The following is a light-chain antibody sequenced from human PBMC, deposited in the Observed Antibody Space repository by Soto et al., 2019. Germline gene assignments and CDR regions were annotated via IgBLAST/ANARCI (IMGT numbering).Light chain of an antibody. CDR1: SSDVGGYNF. J-gene: IGLJ2*01. Sequence: QSVLTQPPSASGSPGQSVTISCTGTSSDVGGYNFVSWYQQHPGKAPKLMIYEVSDRPSGVPDRFSGSKSGNTASLTVSGLQAEDEADYYFSSYAGSNIVVFGGGTKVTVL. V-gene: IGLV2-8*01. CDR3: SSYAGSNIVV. CDR2: EVS.